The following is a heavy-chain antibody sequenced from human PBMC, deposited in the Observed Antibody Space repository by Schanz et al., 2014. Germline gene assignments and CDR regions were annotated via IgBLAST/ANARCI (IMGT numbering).Heavy chain of an antibody. D-gene: IGHD4-17*01. CDR1: GFTFSSHW. CDR2: INSVGSNT. CDR3: ARKMKLGVYGGKGHDSLDI. J-gene: IGHJ3*02. V-gene: IGHV3-74*02. Sequence: VQLVESGGDLVQPGGSLRLSCAASGFTFSSHWMHWVRQDPGKGLVWVARINSVGSNTDYADSVTGRFTISRDNAKNTLYLQMNTLRAEDTAVYYCARKMKLGVYGGKGHDSLDIWGQGTMVTVSS.